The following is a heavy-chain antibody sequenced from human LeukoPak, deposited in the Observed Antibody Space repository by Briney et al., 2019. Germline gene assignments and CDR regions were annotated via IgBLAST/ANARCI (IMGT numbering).Heavy chain of an antibody. CDR2: IKPDGSEK. D-gene: IGHD4-17*01. J-gene: IGHJ4*02. Sequence: PGGSLRLSCAASGFIFKRYRMNWVRPAPRKGLEWVANIKPDGSEKKYVDAVKGRFTISRDNAKNSLYLQKGSLRAEDTVVYYCARVGYSDESIDYWGQGTLVTVSS. CDR3: ARVGYSDESIDY. V-gene: IGHV3-7*05. CDR1: GFIFKRYR.